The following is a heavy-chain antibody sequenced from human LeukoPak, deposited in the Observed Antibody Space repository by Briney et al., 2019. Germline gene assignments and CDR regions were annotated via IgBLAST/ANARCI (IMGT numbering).Heavy chain of an antibody. CDR2: IYYSGST. J-gene: IGHJ5*02. V-gene: IGHV4-31*03. CDR1: GGSISSGGYY. Sequence: SQTLSLTCTVSGGSISSGGYYWSWIRQHPGKGLEWIGYIYYSGSTYYNPSLKSRVTISVGTSKNQFSLKLSSVTAADTAVYYCAREEQQLNWFDPWGQGTLVTVSS. D-gene: IGHD6-13*01. CDR3: AREEQQLNWFDP.